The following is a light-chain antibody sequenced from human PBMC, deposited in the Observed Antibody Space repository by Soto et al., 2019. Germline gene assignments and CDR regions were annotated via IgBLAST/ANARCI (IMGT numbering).Light chain of an antibody. Sequence: EIVITQSPATLSVSPGERGTLSFSASHRVSSHLAWYQQKPGQAPRLLIYATSTRATGIPARFSGSGSGTDFTLTISSLEPEDSAVYYCQQRNVWPPVTFGQGTRLEIK. CDR1: HRVSSH. CDR2: ATS. CDR3: QQRNVWPPVT. V-gene: IGKV3-11*01. J-gene: IGKJ5*01.